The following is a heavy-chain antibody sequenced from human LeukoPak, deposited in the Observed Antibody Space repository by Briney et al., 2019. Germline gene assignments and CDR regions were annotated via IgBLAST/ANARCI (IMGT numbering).Heavy chain of an antibody. Sequence: PGGSLRLSCAASGFTFSSYWMSWVRQAPGKGLEWVANIKQDGSEKCYVDSVKGRFTISRDNAKNSLYLQMNSLRAEDTAVYYCARVLYYYGSGTAPCWFDPWGQGTLVTVSS. CDR3: ARVLYYYGSGTAPCWFDP. V-gene: IGHV3-7*04. CDR1: GFTFSSYW. J-gene: IGHJ5*02. CDR2: IKQDGSEK. D-gene: IGHD3-10*01.